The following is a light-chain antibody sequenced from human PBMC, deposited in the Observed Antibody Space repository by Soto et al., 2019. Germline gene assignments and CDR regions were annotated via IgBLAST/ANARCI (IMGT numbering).Light chain of an antibody. CDR1: QSISSW. Sequence: DIQMTQSPSTLSVSVGDRVTITCRASQSISSWLAWYQQKPGKAPKLLIYKASSLESGVPSRFSGSGSGTEFTLTISSLQPDDFATYYCQQYNTPYTFGQGTKLEIK. CDR2: KAS. CDR3: QQYNTPYT. V-gene: IGKV1-5*03. J-gene: IGKJ2*01.